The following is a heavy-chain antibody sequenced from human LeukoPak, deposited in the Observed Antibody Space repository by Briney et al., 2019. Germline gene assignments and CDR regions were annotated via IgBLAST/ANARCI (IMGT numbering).Heavy chain of an antibody. CDR2: INPKTGAT. Sequence: ASVKVSCKASGYTFIAYYIHWVRQAPGQGLEWMGWINPKTGATNYIQRFQGRVTMTRDTSISTAYMELSSLTSDDTAVYYCAKGDYSSGWYTSAFDIWGQGTMVTVSS. D-gene: IGHD6-19*01. J-gene: IGHJ3*02. V-gene: IGHV1-2*02. CDR3: AKGDYSSGWYTSAFDI. CDR1: GYTFIAYY.